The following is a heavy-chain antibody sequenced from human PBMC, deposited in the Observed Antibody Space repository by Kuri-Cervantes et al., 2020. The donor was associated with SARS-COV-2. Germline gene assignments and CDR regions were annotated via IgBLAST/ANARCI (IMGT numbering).Heavy chain of an antibody. Sequence: GGSLRLSCAASGFTFSSYWMSWVRQAPGKGLEWVANIKQDGSGKYYVDSVKGRFTISRDNAKNSLYLQMNSLRAEDTAVYYCARDEYSGDIVAPDYWGQGTLVTVSS. CDR3: ARDEYSGDIVAPDY. J-gene: IGHJ4*02. V-gene: IGHV3-7*05. CDR2: IKQDGSGK. D-gene: IGHD2-15*01. CDR1: GFTFSSYW.